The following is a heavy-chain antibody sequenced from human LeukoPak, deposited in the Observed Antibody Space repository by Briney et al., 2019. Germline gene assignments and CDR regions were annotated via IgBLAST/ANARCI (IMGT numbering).Heavy chain of an antibody. CDR2: IYTSGST. CDR1: GGSISSYY. CDR3: ARDVVGATGAYYYYYMDV. V-gene: IGHV4-4*07. J-gene: IGHJ6*03. D-gene: IGHD1-26*01. Sequence: SETLSLTCTVSGGSISSYYWSWIRQPAGKGLEWIGRIYTSGSTNYNPSLKSRVTMSVDTSKNQFSLKLSSVTAADTAVYYCARDVVGATGAYYYYYMDVWGKGTTVTISS.